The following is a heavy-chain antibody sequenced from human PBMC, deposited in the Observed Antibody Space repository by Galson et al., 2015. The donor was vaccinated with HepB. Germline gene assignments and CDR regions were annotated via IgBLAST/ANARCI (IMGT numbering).Heavy chain of an antibody. CDR2: IIPILGIA. Sequence: SVKVSRKASGGTFSSYTISWVRQAPGQGLEWMGRIIPILGIANYAQKFQGRVTITADKSTSTAYMELSSLRSEDTAVYYCARGHGAHSGYDLGGDYGGNAYYYYGMDVWGQGTTVTVSS. J-gene: IGHJ6*02. D-gene: IGHD4-23*01. CDR1: GGTFSSYT. CDR3: ARGHGAHSGYDLGGDYGGNAYYYYGMDV. V-gene: IGHV1-69*02.